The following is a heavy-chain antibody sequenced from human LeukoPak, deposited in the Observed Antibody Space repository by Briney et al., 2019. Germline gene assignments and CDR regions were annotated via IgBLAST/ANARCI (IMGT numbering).Heavy chain of an antibody. CDR1: GYTFTGYY. CDR3: ASGGHHVAAAGTHYFDY. CDR2: IIPNSGGT. J-gene: IGHJ4*02. Sequence: GASVKVSCKASGYTFTGYYMHWVRQAPGQGLEWMGWIIPNSGGTNYAQKFQGRVTMTRDTSISTAYMELSRLRSDDTAVYYCASGGHHVAAAGTHYFDYWGQGTLVTVSS. D-gene: IGHD6-13*01. V-gene: IGHV1-2*02.